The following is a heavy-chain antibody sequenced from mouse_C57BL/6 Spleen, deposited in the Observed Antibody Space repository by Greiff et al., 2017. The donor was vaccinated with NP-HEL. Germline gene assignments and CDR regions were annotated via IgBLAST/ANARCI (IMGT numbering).Heavy chain of an antibody. CDR1: GFTFSNYW. Sequence: DVMLVESGGGLVQPGGSMKLSCVASGFTFSNYWMNWVRQSPEKGLEWVAQIRLKSDNYATHYAESVKGRFTISRDDSKSSVYLQMNNLRAEDTGIYYCTAPPYDYDPAWFAYWGQGTLVTVSA. V-gene: IGHV6-3*01. CDR2: IRLKSDNYAT. CDR3: TAPPYDYDPAWFAY. J-gene: IGHJ3*01. D-gene: IGHD2-4*01.